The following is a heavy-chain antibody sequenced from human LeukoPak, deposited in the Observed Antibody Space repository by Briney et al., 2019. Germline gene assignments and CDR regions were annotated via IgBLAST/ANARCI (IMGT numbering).Heavy chain of an antibody. CDR3: ARHSSVLPFDY. Sequence: SETLSLTRTVSGGSLSTSNYYWGWIRQPPGKGLEWIGSIYYSGNTYYNPSLKSRVTISVDTSKNQFSLKLSSVTAADTAVYYCARHSSVLPFDYWGQGTLVAVSS. CDR1: GGSLSTSNYY. CDR2: IYYSGNT. V-gene: IGHV4-39*01. J-gene: IGHJ4*02. D-gene: IGHD3-10*01.